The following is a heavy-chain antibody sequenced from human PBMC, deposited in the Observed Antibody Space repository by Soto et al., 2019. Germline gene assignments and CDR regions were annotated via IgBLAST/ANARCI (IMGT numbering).Heavy chain of an antibody. V-gene: IGHV3-23*01. D-gene: IGHD4-4*01. J-gene: IGHJ6*03. CDR3: AKVGSPYRYSYYDSMNT. Sequence: EVQLLESGGNLVQPGGSLRLSCAASGFTFGSYAMSWVRQAPGKGLEWVSVVGASGGGTYYADSVKGRFTISRDNSNNTLSMQMCSCRSADTDLYYCAKVGSPYRYSYYDSMNTGGKGTTFTFS. CDR1: GFTFGSYA. CDR2: VGASGGGT.